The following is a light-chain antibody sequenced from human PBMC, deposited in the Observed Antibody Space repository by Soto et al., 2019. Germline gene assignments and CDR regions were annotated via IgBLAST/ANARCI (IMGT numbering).Light chain of an antibody. CDR1: QSVSGSS. CDR3: HQYGSFPHT. V-gene: IGKV3-20*01. J-gene: IGKJ2*01. CDR2: GAS. Sequence: EIVLTQSPGTLSLSPGERATLSCRASQSVSGSSLAWYQHKPGQAPRLLIYGASSRATGIPDRFSGSGSGTDFTFIISRLEPEDSVMYYCHQYGSFPHTFGQGTELETK.